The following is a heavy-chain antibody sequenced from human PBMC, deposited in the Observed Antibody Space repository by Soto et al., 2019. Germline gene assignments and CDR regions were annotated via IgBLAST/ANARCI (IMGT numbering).Heavy chain of an antibody. CDR1: GYTFTSYA. Sequence: ASVKVSCKASGYTFTSYAMHWVRQAPGQRLEWMGWINAGNGNTKYSQKFQGRVTITRDTSASTAYMELSSLRSEDTAVYYCARTLHYCSGGSCYSNPGYWGQGTLVTVSS. CDR2: INAGNGNT. V-gene: IGHV1-3*01. J-gene: IGHJ4*02. CDR3: ARTLHYCSGGSCYSNPGY. D-gene: IGHD2-15*01.